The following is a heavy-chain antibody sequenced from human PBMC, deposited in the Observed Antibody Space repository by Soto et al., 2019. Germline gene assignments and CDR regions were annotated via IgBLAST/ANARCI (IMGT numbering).Heavy chain of an antibody. CDR1: GFTFSSYA. Sequence: QVQLVESGGGVVQPGRSLRLSCAASGFTFSSYAMHWVRQAPGKGLEWVAVISYDGSNKYYADSVKGRFTISRDNSKNTLYLQMNSLRAEDTAVYYCAREILSTYGMDVWGQGTTVTVSS. J-gene: IGHJ6*02. CDR2: ISYDGSNK. V-gene: IGHV3-30-3*01. D-gene: IGHD3-10*01. CDR3: AREILSTYGMDV.